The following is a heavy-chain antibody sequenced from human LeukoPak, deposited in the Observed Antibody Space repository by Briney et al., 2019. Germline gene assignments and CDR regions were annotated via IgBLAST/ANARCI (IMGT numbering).Heavy chain of an antibody. Sequence: GGSLRLSCAASGFTFSGYDMHWVRQAPGKGLEWVAFIRYDGSNKYYTDSVKGRFTISRDNSKNTLYLQMNSLRPEDTAVYYCAKASAIDYWGQGTLVTISS. V-gene: IGHV3-30*02. CDR3: AKASAIDY. CDR2: IRYDGSNK. CDR1: GFTFSGYD. J-gene: IGHJ4*02.